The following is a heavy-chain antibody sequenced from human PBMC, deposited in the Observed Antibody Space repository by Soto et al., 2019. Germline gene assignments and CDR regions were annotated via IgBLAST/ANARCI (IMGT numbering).Heavy chain of an antibody. J-gene: IGHJ6*02. CDR3: ASHYSSSHYGMDV. Sequence: SLKISCKGSGYSFTSYWISWVRQMPGKGLEWMGRIDPSDSYTNYSPSFQGHVTISADKSISTAYLQWSSLKASDTAMYYCASHYSSSHYGMDVWGQGTAVTVYS. D-gene: IGHD6-6*01. CDR1: GYSFTSYW. CDR2: IDPSDSYT. V-gene: IGHV5-10-1*01.